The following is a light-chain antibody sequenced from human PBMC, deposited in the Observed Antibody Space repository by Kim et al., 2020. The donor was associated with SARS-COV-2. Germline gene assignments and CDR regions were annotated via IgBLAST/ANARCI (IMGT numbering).Light chain of an antibody. V-gene: IGKV1-5*03. CDR1: QSISSW. CDR2: KAS. CDR3: QQYNSYPWT. Sequence: AAVGDRVTITCRASQSISSWLAWYQQKPGKAPKLLIYKASSLESGVPSRFSGSGSGTEFTLTISSLQPDDFATYYCQQYNSYPWTFGQWTKVEIK. J-gene: IGKJ1*01.